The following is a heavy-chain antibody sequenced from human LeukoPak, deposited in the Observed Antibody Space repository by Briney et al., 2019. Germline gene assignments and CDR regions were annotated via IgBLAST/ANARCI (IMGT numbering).Heavy chain of an antibody. D-gene: IGHD6-19*01. CDR3: ARGLSSGWYELDYFDY. Sequence: ASVKVSCKASGGTFSSYAISWVRQAPGQGLEWMGRIIPIFGTANYAQKFQGRVTITTDESTSTAYMELSSLRSEDTAVCYCARGLSSGWYELDYFDYWGQGTLVTVSS. CDR2: IIPIFGTA. J-gene: IGHJ4*02. CDR1: GGTFSSYA. V-gene: IGHV1-69*05.